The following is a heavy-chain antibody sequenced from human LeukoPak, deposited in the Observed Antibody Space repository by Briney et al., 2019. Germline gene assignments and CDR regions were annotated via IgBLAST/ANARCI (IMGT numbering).Heavy chain of an antibody. V-gene: IGHV3-66*01. CDR3: ARDYYGSAIDY. CDR1: GFTVSSNY. J-gene: IGHJ4*02. CDR2: IYSGGST. Sequence: GGSLRLSCAASGFTVSSNYMSWVRQAPGKGLEWVSVIYSGGSTYYADSVKGRLTISRDNSKNTLYLQMNSLRAEDTAVYYCARDYYGSAIDYWGQGTLVTVSS. D-gene: IGHD3-10*01.